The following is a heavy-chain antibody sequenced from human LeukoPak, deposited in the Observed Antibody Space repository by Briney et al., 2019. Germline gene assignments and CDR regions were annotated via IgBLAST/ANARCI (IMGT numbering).Heavy chain of an antibody. CDR2: ISAYNGNT. J-gene: IGHJ4*02. V-gene: IGHV1-18*01. CDR1: GYTFTSYG. D-gene: IGHD3-10*01. CDR3: ARDSARLILLWEYNFDY. Sequence: ASVKVSCKASGYTFTSYGISWVRQAPGQGLEWMGWISAYNGNTNYAQKLQGRVTMTTDTSTSTAYMELRSLRSDDTAVYYCARDSARLILLWEYNFDYWGQGTLVTVSS.